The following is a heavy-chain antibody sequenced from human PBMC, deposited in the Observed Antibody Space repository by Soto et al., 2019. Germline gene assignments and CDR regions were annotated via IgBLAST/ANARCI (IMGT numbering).Heavy chain of an antibody. Sequence: GGSLRLSCAASGFTFSSYVMSWVRQAPGKGLEWVGRIKSKTDGGTTDYAAPVKGRFTISRDDSKNTLYLQMNSLKTEDTAVYYCTTGLLRSGGAFEIWGQGTMVTVSS. V-gene: IGHV3-15*01. D-gene: IGHD4-17*01. J-gene: IGHJ3*02. CDR1: GFTFSSYV. CDR3: TTGLLRSGGAFEI. CDR2: IKSKTDGGTT.